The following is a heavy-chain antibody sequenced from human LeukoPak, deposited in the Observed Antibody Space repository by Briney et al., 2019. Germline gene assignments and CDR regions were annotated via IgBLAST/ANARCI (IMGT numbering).Heavy chain of an antibody. CDR1: GFTFSSYA. CDR2: ISGSGDST. J-gene: IGHJ4*02. CDR3: AKKVPANWGSYLDY. V-gene: IGHV3-23*01. D-gene: IGHD7-27*01. Sequence: GGSLRLSCAASGFTFSSYAMSWVRQAPGKGLEWVSAISGSGDSTYSTDSVKGRFTISRDNSKNTLYLQMNSLRAEDTAVYYCAKKVPANWGSYLDYWGQGTLVTVSS.